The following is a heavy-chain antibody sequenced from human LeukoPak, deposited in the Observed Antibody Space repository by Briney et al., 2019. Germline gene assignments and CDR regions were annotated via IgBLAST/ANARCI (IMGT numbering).Heavy chain of an antibody. CDR2: ISYDGSNK. CDR1: GFTFSSYA. J-gene: IGHJ4*02. CDR3: ARDSGWPFDY. D-gene: IGHD1-26*01. Sequence: PGRSLRLSCAASGFTFSSYAMHWVRQAPGKGLEWVAVISYDGSNKYYADSVKGRFTISRDNAKNSLYLQMNSLRAEDTAVYYCARDSGWPFDYWGQGTLVTVSS. V-gene: IGHV3-30*04.